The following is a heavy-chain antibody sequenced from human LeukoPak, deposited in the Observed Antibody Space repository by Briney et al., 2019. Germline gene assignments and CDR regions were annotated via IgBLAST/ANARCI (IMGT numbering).Heavy chain of an antibody. V-gene: IGHV3-30*02. Sequence: GGSLRLSCVASGFTFSSYGMHWVRQAPGQGLEWVAFIGYDGGNKYYADSVKGRFTISRDNSKNTLYLLMNRLRADDTAVYYCAKDRSGEWLIFDYWGQGTLVTVSS. D-gene: IGHD3-3*01. CDR1: GFTFSSYG. J-gene: IGHJ4*02. CDR3: AKDRSGEWLIFDY. CDR2: IGYDGGNK.